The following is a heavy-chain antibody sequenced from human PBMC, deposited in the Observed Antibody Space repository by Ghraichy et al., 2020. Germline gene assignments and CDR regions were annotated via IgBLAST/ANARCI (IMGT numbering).Heavy chain of an antibody. V-gene: IGHV3-30*04. CDR1: GFTFSSYA. CDR3: ARSGPAGTIDYYYYYAMDV. J-gene: IGHJ6*02. CDR2: ISYDGGNK. Sequence: LSLTCAASGFTFSSYAMHWVRQAPGKGLEWVAIISYDGGNKYYADSVKGRFTISRDNSKNTLYLQMNSLRPEDTAVYYCARSGPAGTIDYYYYYAMDVWGQGTTVTVSS. D-gene: IGHD3-9*01.